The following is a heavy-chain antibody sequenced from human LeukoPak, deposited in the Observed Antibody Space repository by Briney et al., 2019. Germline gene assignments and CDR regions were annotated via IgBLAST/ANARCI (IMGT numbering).Heavy chain of an antibody. J-gene: IGHJ4*02. Sequence: GGSLRLSCAASGFTFSSYWMHWVRQAPGKGLVWVSRINSDGSSTNYADSVKGRFTISRDNAKNTLYLQMNSLRAEDTAVYYCAREFTIFGVVFDYWGQGTLVTVPS. CDR2: INSDGSST. CDR3: AREFTIFGVVFDY. V-gene: IGHV3-74*01. D-gene: IGHD3-3*01. CDR1: GFTFSSYW.